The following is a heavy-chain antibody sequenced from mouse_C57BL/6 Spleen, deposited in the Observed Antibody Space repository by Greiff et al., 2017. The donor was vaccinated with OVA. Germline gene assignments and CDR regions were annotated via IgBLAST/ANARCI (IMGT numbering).Heavy chain of an antibody. D-gene: IGHD2-5*01. CDR3: TRMDSNYGEYAMDY. CDR2: IDPETGGP. V-gene: IGHV1-15*01. J-gene: IGHJ4*01. Sequence: LQESGAELVRPGASVTLSCKASGYTFTDYEMHWVKQTPVHGLEWIGAIDPETGGPAYNQKFKGKAILTADKSSSTAYMERRSLTSEDSAVYYCTRMDSNYGEYAMDYWGQGTSVTVSS. CDR1: GYTFTDYE.